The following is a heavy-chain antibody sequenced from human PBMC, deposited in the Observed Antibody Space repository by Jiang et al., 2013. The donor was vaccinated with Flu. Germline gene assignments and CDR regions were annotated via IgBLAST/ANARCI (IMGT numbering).Heavy chain of an antibody. CDR3: TRHKEEPSEDYYDSSGYHTDY. CDR2: IRSKANSYAT. J-gene: IGHJ4*02. CDR1: GFTFSGSA. D-gene: IGHD3-22*01. Sequence: QLVESGGGLVQPGGSLKLSCAASGFTFSGSAMHWVRQASGKGLEWVGRIRSKANSYATAYAASVKGRFTISRDDSKNTAYLQMNSLKTEDTAVYYCTRHKEEPSEDYYDSSGYHTDYWGQGTLVTVSS. V-gene: IGHV3-73*01.